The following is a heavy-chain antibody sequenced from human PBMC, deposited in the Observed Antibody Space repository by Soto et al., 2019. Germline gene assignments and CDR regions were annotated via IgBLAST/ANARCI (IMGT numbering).Heavy chain of an antibody. V-gene: IGHV5-51*01. D-gene: IGHD3-9*01. Sequence: HGESLKISCKGSGYGFTSYWIGWVRQMPGKGLEWMGIIYPGDSDTRYSPSFQGQVTISADKSISTAYLQWSSLKASDTAMYYCARIYYDILTGYFDYWGQGTLVTVSS. J-gene: IGHJ4*02. CDR2: IYPGDSDT. CDR1: GYGFTSYW. CDR3: ARIYYDILTGYFDY.